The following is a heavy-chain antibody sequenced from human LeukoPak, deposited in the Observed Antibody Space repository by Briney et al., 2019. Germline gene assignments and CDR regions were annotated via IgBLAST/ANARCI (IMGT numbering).Heavy chain of an antibody. V-gene: IGHV4-38-2*01. CDR1: GSSITSDFF. J-gene: IGHJ4*02. CDR3: ARAGEQQLGPIDY. D-gene: IGHD6-13*01. CDR2: IYRNGDT. Sequence: SETLSLTCAVSGSSITSDFFWAWIRQPPEKGLEWIGCIYRNGDTYYNPSLNSRVAISIDTSKNQFSLRLSSVTAADTAVYYCARAGEQQLGPIDYWGQGTLVTVSS.